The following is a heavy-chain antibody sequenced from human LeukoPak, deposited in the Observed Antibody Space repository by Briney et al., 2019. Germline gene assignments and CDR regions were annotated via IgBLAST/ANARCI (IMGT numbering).Heavy chain of an antibody. CDR2: IYTSGST. Sequence: PSETLSLTCAVSGGSISSGGYYWSWIRQPAGKGLEWIGRIYTSGSTNYNPSLKSRVTMSVDTSKNQFSLKLSSVTAADTAVYYCARRTDWFDPWGQGTLVTVSS. J-gene: IGHJ5*02. D-gene: IGHD1-1*01. CDR3: ARRTDWFDP. V-gene: IGHV4-61*02. CDR1: GGSISSGGYY.